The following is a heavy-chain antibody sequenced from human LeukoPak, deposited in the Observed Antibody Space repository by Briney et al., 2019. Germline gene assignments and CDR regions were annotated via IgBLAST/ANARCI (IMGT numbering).Heavy chain of an antibody. Sequence: GGSLRLSCAASGFTFSSYSMNWVRQAPGKGLEWVSSISSSSYIYYADSVKGRFTISRDNAENSLYLQMNSLRAEDTAVYYCARARSSSWYRDYWGQGTLVTVSS. D-gene: IGHD6-13*01. V-gene: IGHV3-21*01. CDR2: ISSSSYI. CDR3: ARARSSSWYRDY. CDR1: GFTFSSYS. J-gene: IGHJ4*02.